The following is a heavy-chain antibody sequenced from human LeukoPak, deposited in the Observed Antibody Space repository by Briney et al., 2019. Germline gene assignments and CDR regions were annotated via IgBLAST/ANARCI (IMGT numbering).Heavy chain of an antibody. CDR2: ISDIGSI. Sequence: SETLSLTCTVSGGSISTYYWNWIRQPPGKGLEWIAYISDIGSINYNPSLKSRVTISLDTSKNQFSLKLSSVTAADTAVYYCAGHHPRNTVDFWGQGTLVTVSS. CDR3: AGHHPRNTVDF. V-gene: IGHV4-59*08. CDR1: GGSISTYY. D-gene: IGHD2/OR15-2a*01. J-gene: IGHJ4*02.